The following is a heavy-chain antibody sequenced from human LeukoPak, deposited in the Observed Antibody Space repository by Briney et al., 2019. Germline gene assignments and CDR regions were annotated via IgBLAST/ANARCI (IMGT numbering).Heavy chain of an antibody. CDR2: IYYSGST. D-gene: IGHD5-18*01. Sequence: SETLSLTCTVSGGSISSSSYYWGGIRHPPGKGLEGIGSIYYSGSTYYNPSLKSRVTISVDTSKNQFSLKLSSVTAADTAVYYCASYTAMAYYYFDYWGQGTLVTVSS. CDR3: ASYTAMAYYYFDY. J-gene: IGHJ4*02. V-gene: IGHV4-39*01. CDR1: GGSISSSSYY.